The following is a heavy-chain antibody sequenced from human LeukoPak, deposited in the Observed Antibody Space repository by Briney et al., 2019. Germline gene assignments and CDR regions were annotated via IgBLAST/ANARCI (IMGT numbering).Heavy chain of an antibody. Sequence: ASVKVSCKASGYTFTGYYMHWVRQAPGQGLEWMGWINPNSGGTNYAQKFQGWVTMTRDTPISTAYMELSRLRSDDTAVYYCARGAPPHSIAVAGAFDYWGQGTLVTVSS. CDR1: GYTFTGYY. CDR2: INPNSGGT. CDR3: ARGAPPHSIAVAGAFDY. D-gene: IGHD6-19*01. J-gene: IGHJ4*02. V-gene: IGHV1-2*04.